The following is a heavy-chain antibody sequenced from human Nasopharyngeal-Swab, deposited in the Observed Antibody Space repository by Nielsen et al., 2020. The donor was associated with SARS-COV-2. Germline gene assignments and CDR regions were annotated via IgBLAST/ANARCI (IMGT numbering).Heavy chain of an antibody. CDR2: INHSGST. CDR1: GGSFRGYY. D-gene: IGHD6-13*01. Sequence: SETLPLTCAFSGGSFRGYYWSWFRQPPGYGLECIGEINHSGSTNYNPSVKSRVSISIGTSMNQFSLKLSSVIAADTAVYYCAKTLNSGYASSWYRYYYYGMDVWGQGTTVTVSS. CDR3: AKTLNSGYASSWYRYYYYGMDV. J-gene: IGHJ6*02. V-gene: IGHV4-34*01.